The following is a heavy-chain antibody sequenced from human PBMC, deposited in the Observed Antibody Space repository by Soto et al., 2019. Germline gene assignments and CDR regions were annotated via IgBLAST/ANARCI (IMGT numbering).Heavy chain of an antibody. CDR1: GGSISSSSYY. CDR2: IYYSGST. CDR3: ARGYDSSGSLNPVGAFDI. Sequence: PSATLSLTCTVSGGSISSSSYYWGWIRQPPWKWLEWIGSIYYSGSTYYNPSLKSRVTISVETSKNQFSLKLSSVTAADTAVYYWARGYDSSGSLNPVGAFDIWAQGTMVNVSS. D-gene: IGHD3-22*01. J-gene: IGHJ3*02. V-gene: IGHV4-39*01.